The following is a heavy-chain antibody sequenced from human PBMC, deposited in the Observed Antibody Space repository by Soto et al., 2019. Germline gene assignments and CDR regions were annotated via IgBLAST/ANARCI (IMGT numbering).Heavy chain of an antibody. J-gene: IGHJ4*02. CDR3: ARRHYSSSWYFDY. V-gene: IGHV4-59*08. Sequence: SETLSLTCTVSGASISNYYWTWIRQPPGKGLEWIGYVYDSGSTKYNPSIKSRVTISVDTSKNKISLKLSSVTAADTAVYYCARRHYSSSWYFDYWGQGTLVTVSS. D-gene: IGHD6-13*01. CDR2: VYDSGST. CDR1: GASISNYY.